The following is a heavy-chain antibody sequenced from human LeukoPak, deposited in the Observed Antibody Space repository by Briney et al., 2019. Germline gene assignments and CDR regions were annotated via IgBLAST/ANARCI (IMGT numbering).Heavy chain of an antibody. CDR2: ISVSGGNT. CDR3: AKDGSGGINRFDP. V-gene: IGHV3-23*01. J-gene: IGHJ5*02. CDR1: GFTFTSYA. D-gene: IGHD2-15*01. Sequence: GGSPRLSCAASGFTFTSYALNWVRQAPGKGLEWVSGISVSGGNTYYADSVKGRFTISRDNSKNTLYLQMNSLRAEDTAVYYCAKDGSGGINRFDPWGQGTLVTVSS.